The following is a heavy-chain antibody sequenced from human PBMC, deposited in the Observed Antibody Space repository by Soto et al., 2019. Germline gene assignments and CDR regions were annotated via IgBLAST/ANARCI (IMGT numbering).Heavy chain of an antibody. CDR3: AIYDSSGSRGFQH. V-gene: IGHV4-31*03. CDR1: GGSISSGGYY. J-gene: IGHJ1*01. Sequence: QVQLQESGPGLVKPSQTLSLTCTVSGGSISSGGYYWSWIRQHPGKGLEWIGYISYSGSTYYNPSLKSRVTISVDTSKNQFSLKLSSVTAADTAVYYCAIYDSSGSRGFQHWGQGTLVTVSS. CDR2: ISYSGST. D-gene: IGHD3-22*01.